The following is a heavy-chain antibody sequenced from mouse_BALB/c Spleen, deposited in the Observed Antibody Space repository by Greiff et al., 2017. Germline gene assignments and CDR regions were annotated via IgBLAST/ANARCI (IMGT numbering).Heavy chain of an antibody. D-gene: IGHD3-2*01. V-gene: IGHV5-12-1*01. CDR1: GFAFSSYD. CDR2: ISSGGGST. J-gene: IGHJ3*01. Sequence: DVHLVESGGGLVKPGGSLKLSCAASGFAFSSYDMSWVRQTPEKRLEWVAYISSGGGSTYYPDTVKGRFTISRDNAKNTLYLQMSSLKSEDTAMYYCARDSSGYAWFAYWGQGTLVTVSA. CDR3: ARDSSGYAWFAY.